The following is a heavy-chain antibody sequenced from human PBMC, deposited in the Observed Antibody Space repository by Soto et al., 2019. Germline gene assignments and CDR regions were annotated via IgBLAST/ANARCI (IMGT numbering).Heavy chain of an antibody. V-gene: IGHV4-30-4*01. CDR2: IYYSGST. Sequence: QVQLQESGPGLVKPSQTLSLTCTVSGGSISSGDYYWSWIRQPPGKGLEWIGYIYYSGSTYYNPSLKSRITISVDTSKNQFSLKLTSVTAADTAVYYCASSTFGVYYDSSGYYPDYWGQGTLVTVSS. CDR1: GGSISSGDYY. D-gene: IGHD3-22*01. J-gene: IGHJ4*02. CDR3: ASSTFGVYYDSSGYYPDY.